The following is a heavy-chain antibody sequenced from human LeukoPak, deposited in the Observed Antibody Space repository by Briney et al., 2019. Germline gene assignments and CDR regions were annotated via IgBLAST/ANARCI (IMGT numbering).Heavy chain of an antibody. J-gene: IGHJ4*02. V-gene: IGHV1-18*01. Sequence: ASVKVSCKASGYDFTSVGITWVRRAPGQGLEWMGWISPYNGNTRYAQKFQGRVTMTRDTSTSTVYMELSSLRSEDTAVYYCARPDYGDRFDYWGQGTLVTVSS. CDR3: ARPDYGDRFDY. CDR1: GYDFTSVG. CDR2: ISPYNGNT. D-gene: IGHD4-17*01.